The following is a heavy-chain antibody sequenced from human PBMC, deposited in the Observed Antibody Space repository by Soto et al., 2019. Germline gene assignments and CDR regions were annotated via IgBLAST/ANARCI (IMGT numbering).Heavy chain of an antibody. D-gene: IGHD3-22*01. CDR1: GGSFSGYY. V-gene: IGHV4-34*01. Sequence: SETLSLTCAVYGGSFSGYYWSWIRQPPGKGLEWIGEINHSGSTNYNPSLKSRVTISVDTSKNQFSLKLSSVTAADTAVYYCARRPNYYDSSGYGPFDYWGQGTLVTVSS. CDR2: INHSGST. J-gene: IGHJ4*02. CDR3: ARRPNYYDSSGYGPFDY.